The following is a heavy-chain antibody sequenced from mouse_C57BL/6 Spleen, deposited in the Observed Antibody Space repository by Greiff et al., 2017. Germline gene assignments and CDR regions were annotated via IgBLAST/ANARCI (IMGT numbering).Heavy chain of an antibody. CDR3: ARLGDYGDDAMDY. V-gene: IGHV1-64*01. CDR1: GYTFTSYW. Sequence: VQLQQPGAELVKPGASVKLSCKASGYTFTSYWMHWVKQRPGQGLEWIGMIHPNSGSTNYNEKFKSKATLTVDKSSSTAYMQLSSLTSEGSAVYDCARLGDYGDDAMDYWGKGTSVTVSS. J-gene: IGHJ4*01. CDR2: IHPNSGST. D-gene: IGHD2-4*01.